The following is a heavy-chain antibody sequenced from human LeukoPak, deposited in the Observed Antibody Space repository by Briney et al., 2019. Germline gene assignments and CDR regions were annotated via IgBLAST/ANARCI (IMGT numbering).Heavy chain of an antibody. CDR2: IYYSGST. Sequence: SETLSLTCTVSGGSISSSSYYWGWIRQPPGRGLEWIGSIYYSGSTYYNPSLKSRVTISLDMSKNQFSLKLSSVTAADTAVYYCTFNLGSGSYGFDMWGQGTMVTVSS. V-gene: IGHV4-39*07. D-gene: IGHD3-10*01. J-gene: IGHJ3*02. CDR3: TFNLGSGSYGFDM. CDR1: GGSISSSSYY.